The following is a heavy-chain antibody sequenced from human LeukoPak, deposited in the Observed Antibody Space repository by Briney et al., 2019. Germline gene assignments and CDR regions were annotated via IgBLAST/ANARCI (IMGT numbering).Heavy chain of an antibody. CDR1: GGSISSYY. Sequence: PSETLSLTCTISGGSISSYYWSWIRQPPGKGLEWIGYIYTSGSTNYNPSLKSRVTMPVDTSKNHFSLKLSSVTATDTAVYYCARRSQANSGYFSYWYFDLWGRGTLVTVSS. J-gene: IGHJ2*01. V-gene: IGHV4-4*09. CDR3: ARRSQANSGYFSYWYFDL. D-gene: IGHD3-22*01. CDR2: IYTSGST.